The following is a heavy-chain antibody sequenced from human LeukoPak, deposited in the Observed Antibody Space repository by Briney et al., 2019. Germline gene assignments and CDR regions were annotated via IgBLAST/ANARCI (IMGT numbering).Heavy chain of an antibody. V-gene: IGHV4-61*02. CDR3: ARSQYSSSWYFFKDAFDI. CDR2: IYTSGST. J-gene: IGHJ3*02. D-gene: IGHD6-13*01. CDR1: GGSISSGSYY. Sequence: KSSETLSLTCTVSGGSISSGSYYWSWIRQPAGKGLEWIGRIYTSGSTNYNPSLKSRVTISVDTSKNQFSLKLSSVTAADTAVYYCARSQYSSSWYFFKDAFDIWGQGTMVTVSS.